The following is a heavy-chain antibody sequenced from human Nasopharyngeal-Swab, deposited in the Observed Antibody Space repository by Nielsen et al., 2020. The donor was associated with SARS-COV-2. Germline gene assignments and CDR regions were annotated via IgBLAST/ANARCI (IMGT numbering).Heavy chain of an antibody. D-gene: IGHD3-22*01. CDR2: IRDVGSDK. CDR3: AKRDDYYESSGLGD. J-gene: IGHJ4*02. Sequence: GGSLRLSCVASGFTFSTFGMHWVRQAPGRGLEWVAFIRDVGSDKDYADSVKGRFIISRDTFQNTLYLQMNSLRAEDTAVYYCAKRDDYYESSGLGDWGQGTLVTVSS. CDR1: GFTFSTFG. V-gene: IGHV3-30*02.